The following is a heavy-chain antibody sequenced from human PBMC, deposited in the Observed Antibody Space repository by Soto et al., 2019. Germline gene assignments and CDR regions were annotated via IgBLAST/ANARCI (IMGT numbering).Heavy chain of an antibody. D-gene: IGHD1-26*01. CDR2: IYYSGST. V-gene: IGHV4-61*08. CDR3: ARRYGSAIDY. Sequence: SETLSLTCAVSGGSISSGGYYWSWIRQPPGKGLEWIGYIYYSGSTNYNPSLKSRVTISVDTSKDQFSLKLSSVTAADTAVYYCARRYGSAIDYWGQGTLVTVSS. J-gene: IGHJ4*02. CDR1: GGSISSGGYY.